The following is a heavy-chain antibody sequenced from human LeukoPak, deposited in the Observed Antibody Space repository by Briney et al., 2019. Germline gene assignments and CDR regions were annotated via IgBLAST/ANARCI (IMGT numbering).Heavy chain of an antibody. Sequence: ASVKVSCKASGYTFPSYDINWVRQATGQGLEWMGWMNPNSGNTGYAQKFQGRVTMTRNTSISTAYMELSSLRSEDTAVYYCARRQWGGMYYYYYYMDVWGKGTTVTISS. CDR2: MNPNSGNT. V-gene: IGHV1-8*01. CDR1: GYTFPSYD. CDR3: ARRQWGGMYYYYYYMDV. J-gene: IGHJ6*03. D-gene: IGHD6-19*01.